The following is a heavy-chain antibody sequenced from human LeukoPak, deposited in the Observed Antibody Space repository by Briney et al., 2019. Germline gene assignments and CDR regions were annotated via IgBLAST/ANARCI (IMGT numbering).Heavy chain of an antibody. CDR3: ARKAQYNGHYPLDY. D-gene: IGHD1-7*01. Sequence: GGSLRLSCAASGFTFTSYSMSWVRQAPGKGLEWVSGTSDRGDYTYYADSVKGRFAISRDSSKNTLFLQMNSLRAEDTALYFCARKAQYNGHYPLDYWGQGTLVTVSS. V-gene: IGHV3-23*01. CDR1: GFTFTSYS. J-gene: IGHJ4*02. CDR2: TSDRGDYT.